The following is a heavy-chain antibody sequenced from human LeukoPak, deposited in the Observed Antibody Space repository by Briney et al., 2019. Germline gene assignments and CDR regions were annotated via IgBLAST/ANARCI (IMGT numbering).Heavy chain of an antibody. CDR3: ARRAGDYSHPYDY. J-gene: IGHJ4*02. V-gene: IGHV3-53*01. CDR2: IYSGGNT. Sequence: GGSLRLSCVASGFTFSTYWMHWVRQVPGKGLVWVSFIYSGGNTYYADSVKGRFTISRDNSKNTVHLQMNSLRAEDTAMYYCARRAGDYSHPYDYWGQGTLVTVSS. CDR1: GFTFSTYW. D-gene: IGHD3-22*01.